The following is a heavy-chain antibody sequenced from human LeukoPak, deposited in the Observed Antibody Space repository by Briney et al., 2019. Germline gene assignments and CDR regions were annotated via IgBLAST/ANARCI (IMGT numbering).Heavy chain of an antibody. Sequence: PGGSLSLPCAACGFPCSCYKLIWLRQAPGKGLVWVSYISSSGGTKYCSDSVKGGFTISRDNAKNSLYLQMNSLRAEDTAVYYCARGPRALRHAFDIWGQGTIVTVSS. V-gene: IGHV3-48*03. J-gene: IGHJ3*02. CDR1: GFPCSCYK. CDR2: ISSSGGTK. CDR3: ARGPRALRHAFDI.